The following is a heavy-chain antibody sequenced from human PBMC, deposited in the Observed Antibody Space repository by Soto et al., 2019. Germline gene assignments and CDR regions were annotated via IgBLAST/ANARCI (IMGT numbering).Heavy chain of an antibody. CDR2: ISYDGSNK. CDR1: GFIFSSYG. Sequence: GGSLRLSCAASGFIFSSYGMQWVRQVPGKGVEWLAVISYDGSNKYYADSVKGRFTMSRDDSNNTLYLNMNSLRAEDTAVYYCAKGTNSSSTSCPGWFDPWGQGTLVTVSS. D-gene: IGHD2-2*01. J-gene: IGHJ5*02. V-gene: IGHV3-30*18. CDR3: AKGTNSSSTSCPGWFDP.